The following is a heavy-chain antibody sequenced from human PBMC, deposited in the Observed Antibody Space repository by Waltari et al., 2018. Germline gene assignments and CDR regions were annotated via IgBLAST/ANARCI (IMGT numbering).Heavy chain of an antibody. D-gene: IGHD6-19*01. V-gene: IGHV3-43D*04. Sequence: EVQLVESGGVVVQPGGSLRLSCAASGFTFDDYAMHWVRQAPGKGREWVSLISWDGGSTYYADSVKGRFTISRDNSKNSLYLQMNSLRAEDTALYYCAKDSSGVYYYGMDVWGQGTTVTVSS. CDR2: ISWDGGST. J-gene: IGHJ6*02. CDR3: AKDSSGVYYYGMDV. CDR1: GFTFDDYA.